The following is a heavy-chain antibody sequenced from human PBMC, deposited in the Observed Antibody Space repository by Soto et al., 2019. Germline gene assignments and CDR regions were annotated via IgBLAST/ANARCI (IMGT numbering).Heavy chain of an antibody. CDR2: ISYDGSNK. CDR1: GFTFSSYG. J-gene: IGHJ4*02. CDR3: AKDLGYGSGSYFGY. V-gene: IGHV3-30*18. D-gene: IGHD3-10*01. Sequence: GGSLRLSCAASGFTFSSYGMHWVRQAPGKGLEWVAVISYDGSNKYYADSVKGRFTISRDNSKNTLYLQMNSLRAEDTAVYYCAKDLGYGSGSYFGYWGQGTLVTVSS.